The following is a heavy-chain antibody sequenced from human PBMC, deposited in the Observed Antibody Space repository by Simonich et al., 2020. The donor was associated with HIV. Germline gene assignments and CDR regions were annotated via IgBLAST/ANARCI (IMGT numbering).Heavy chain of an antibody. Sequence: QVQLVESGGGVVQPGRYLRLSCAASGFTFSRYAMHWVRQAPGKGLERLEVISYDGSNKYYADTVKGRFTISRDNSKNTLYLKMTSLRAEDTAVYYCASGGSISSVWADDYWGQGTLVTVSS. J-gene: IGHJ4*02. V-gene: IGHV3-30*07. CDR2: ISYDGSNK. CDR1: GFTFSRYA. D-gene: IGHD3-16*01. CDR3: ASGGSISSVWADDY.